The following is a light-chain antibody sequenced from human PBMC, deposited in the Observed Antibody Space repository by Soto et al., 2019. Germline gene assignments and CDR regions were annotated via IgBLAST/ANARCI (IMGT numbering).Light chain of an antibody. V-gene: IGKV1-39*01. Sequence: QMTQSPSSLFASVGDRVTITCRASQSISSHLNWYQQKVGQTPRLLIYAASTLQSEVPPRFSGSGSGTEFTLTISGLQREDFETYYCQQSHSAPLTFGGATKIQI. CDR3: QQSHSAPLT. CDR2: AAS. J-gene: IGKJ4*01. CDR1: QSISSH.